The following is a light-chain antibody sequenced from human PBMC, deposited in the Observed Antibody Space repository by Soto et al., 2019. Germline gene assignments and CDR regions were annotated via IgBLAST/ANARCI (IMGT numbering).Light chain of an antibody. Sequence: ALTQSPGTLSLSPGERATLCCRASQNVRNNYIGWYQQKPGQAPRLLIYGASIRATGIPDRFSGSGSGTDFTLTISRLEPEDFAVYYCQGYGNSRTFGQGTKVDI. CDR2: GAS. CDR1: QNVRNNY. CDR3: QGYGNSRT. V-gene: IGKV3-20*01. J-gene: IGKJ1*01.